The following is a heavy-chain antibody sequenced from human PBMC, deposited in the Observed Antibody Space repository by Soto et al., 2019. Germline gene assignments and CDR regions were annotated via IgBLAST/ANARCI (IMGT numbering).Heavy chain of an antibody. CDR2: ISSSSSYL. CDR1: GFTFSSYS. V-gene: IGHV3-21*01. Sequence: EVQLVESGGGLVKPGGSLRLSCAATGFTFSSYSMNWVRQAPGKGLEWVSSISSSSSYLSYADSVKGRFTISRDNAKNSLYLQMNGLRAEDTAVYYCARDREGVGAALFWGQGTIVTVSS. D-gene: IGHD2-15*01. J-gene: IGHJ3*01. CDR3: ARDREGVGAALF.